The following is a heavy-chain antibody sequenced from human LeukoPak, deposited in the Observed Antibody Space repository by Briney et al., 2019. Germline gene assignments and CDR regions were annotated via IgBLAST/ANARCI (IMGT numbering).Heavy chain of an antibody. CDR2: INGSGGRT. Sequence: GGSLRPSCAASGFTFSNYAMSWVRQAPGKGLEWVSDINGSGGRTYYADSVKGRFTISRDSSKNTLYLQMNSLRAEDTAVYYCAKNRGLPLWGQGTLVTVSS. CDR1: GFTFSNYA. J-gene: IGHJ4*02. V-gene: IGHV3-23*01. CDR3: AKNRGLPL.